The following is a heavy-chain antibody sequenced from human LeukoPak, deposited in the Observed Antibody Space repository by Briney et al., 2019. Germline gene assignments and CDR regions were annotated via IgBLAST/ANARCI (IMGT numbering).Heavy chain of an antibody. CDR1: GFTFSSYW. Sequence: GGSLRLSCAASGFTFSSYWMSWVRQAPGKGLEWVANIKQDGSEKAYVDSVKGRFTISRDNARNSLYLQMSSLRPEDTAVYYCATYTHWVAGDVWGQGTTVTVSS. CDR2: IKQDGSEK. D-gene: IGHD3-16*01. J-gene: IGHJ6*02. CDR3: ATYTHWVAGDV. V-gene: IGHV3-7*01.